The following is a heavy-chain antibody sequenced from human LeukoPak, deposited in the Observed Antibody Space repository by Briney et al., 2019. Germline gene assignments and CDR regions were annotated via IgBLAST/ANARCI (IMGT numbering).Heavy chain of an antibody. V-gene: IGHV1-46*01. Sequence: GASVKVSCKASGYTFTSYYMHWVRQAPGQGLEWMGLINPSGGSTSYAQKFQGRATMTRDTSTSTVYMELSSLRSEDTAVYYCARDFVPYYYDSSGYSDFDYWGQGTLVTVSS. CDR1: GYTFTSYY. CDR2: INPSGGST. J-gene: IGHJ4*02. D-gene: IGHD3-22*01. CDR3: ARDFVPYYYDSSGYSDFDY.